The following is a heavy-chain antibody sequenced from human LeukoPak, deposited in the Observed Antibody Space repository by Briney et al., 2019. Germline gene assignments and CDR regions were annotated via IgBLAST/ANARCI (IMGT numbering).Heavy chain of an antibody. V-gene: IGHV3-21*01. CDR3: ARVSGRLERQSDLDY. D-gene: IGHD1-1*01. J-gene: IGHJ4*02. CDR2: ISGDSTYI. Sequence: PGGSLRLSCAASGFTFAIYSMNWVRQAPGKGLEWVSSISGDSTYIYNAGSVKGRFTISRDNAQASLYLQMNSLRADDTAVYYCARVSGRLERQSDLDYWGQGTLVIVSS. CDR1: GFTFAIYS.